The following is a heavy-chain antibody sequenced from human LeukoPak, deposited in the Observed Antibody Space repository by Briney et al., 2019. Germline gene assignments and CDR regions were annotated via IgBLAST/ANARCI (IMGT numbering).Heavy chain of an antibody. Sequence: GGSLRLSCAASGFTFSSYGMHWVRQAPGKGLEWVAVISYDGSNKYYADSVKGRFTISRDNSKNTLYLQMNSLRSEDTAVYYCAKVGLTVTTILDYFDYWGQGTLVTVSS. D-gene: IGHD4-11*01. V-gene: IGHV3-30*18. J-gene: IGHJ4*02. CDR1: GFTFSSYG. CDR2: ISYDGSNK. CDR3: AKVGLTVTTILDYFDY.